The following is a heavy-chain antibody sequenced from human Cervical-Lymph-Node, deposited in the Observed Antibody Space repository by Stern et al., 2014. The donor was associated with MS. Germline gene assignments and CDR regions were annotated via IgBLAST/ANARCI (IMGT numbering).Heavy chain of an antibody. J-gene: IGHJ4*02. CDR2: IYYSGTT. V-gene: IGHV4-31*03. D-gene: IGHD3-22*01. Sequence: QVQLQESGPGLVKPSQTLSLTCTVSGGSISSGGHYWPWVRQHPGKGLEGIGNIYYSGTTNYNPSLKSRVTISVDTSENQFSLKLSSVTAADTAVYYCARDRIFSSGYYYFDKWGQGTLVTVSS. CDR3: ARDRIFSSGYYYFDK. CDR1: GGSISSGGHY.